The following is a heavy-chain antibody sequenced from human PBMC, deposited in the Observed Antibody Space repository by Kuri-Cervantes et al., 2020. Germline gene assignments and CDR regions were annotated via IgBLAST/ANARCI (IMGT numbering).Heavy chain of an antibody. J-gene: IGHJ4*02. CDR3: ARDHRGIAVAGNY. V-gene: IGHV3-30*03. CDR2: ISYDGSNK. D-gene: IGHD6-19*01. CDR1: GFTFSSYG. Sequence: GGSLRLSCAASGFTFSSYGMHWVRQAPGKGLEWVAVISYDGSNKYYADSVKGRFTISRDNSKNTLYLQMNSLRAEDTAVYYCARDHRGIAVAGNYWGQGTLVTVSS.